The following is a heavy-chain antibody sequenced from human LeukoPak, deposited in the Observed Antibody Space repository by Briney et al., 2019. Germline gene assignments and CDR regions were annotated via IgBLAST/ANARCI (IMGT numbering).Heavy chain of an antibody. Sequence: SVKVSCKASGGTFSSYAISWVRQAPGQGLEWMGRIIPILGIANYAQKFQGRVTITADKSTSTAYMELSSLRSEDTAVYYCARDGLGTMIVVVNYYYYGMDVWGQGTTVTVSS. CDR3: ARDGLGTMIVVVNYYYYGMDV. V-gene: IGHV1-69*04. D-gene: IGHD3-22*01. CDR1: GGTFSSYA. CDR2: IIPILGIA. J-gene: IGHJ6*02.